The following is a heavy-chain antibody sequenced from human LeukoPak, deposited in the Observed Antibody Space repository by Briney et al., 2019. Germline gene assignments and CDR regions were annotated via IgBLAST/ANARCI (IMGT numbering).Heavy chain of an antibody. D-gene: IGHD6-13*01. CDR1: GFTFSNYW. CDR3: ARNRYSTSGDY. Sequence: GGSLRLFCAASGFTFSNYWMHWVRQAPGKGLVSVSRITSDGSSTSYADSVKGRFTISRDNAKSTLYLQMDSLRAEDTAVYYCARNRYSTSGDYWGQGTLVTVSS. V-gene: IGHV3-74*01. CDR2: ITSDGSST. J-gene: IGHJ4*02.